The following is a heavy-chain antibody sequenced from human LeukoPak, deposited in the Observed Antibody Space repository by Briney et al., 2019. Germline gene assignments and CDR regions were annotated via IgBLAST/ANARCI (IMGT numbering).Heavy chain of an antibody. Sequence: GGSLRLSCAASGFTFSSSAMSWVRQAPGQGLEWVLGMSSSGGSTYYRGSVKGRFTISRDNSKNTLYLQMNSLRVEDTAVYYCAKGLGEYSYGSLFSFDYWGQGILVIVSS. CDR3: AKGLGEYSYGSLFSFDY. D-gene: IGHD5-18*01. CDR2: MSSSGGST. V-gene: IGHV3-23*01. CDR1: GFTFSSSA. J-gene: IGHJ4*02.